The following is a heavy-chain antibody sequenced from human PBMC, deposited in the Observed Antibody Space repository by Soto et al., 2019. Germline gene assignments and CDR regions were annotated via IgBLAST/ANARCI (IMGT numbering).Heavy chain of an antibody. D-gene: IGHD1-26*01. V-gene: IGHV3-21*01. J-gene: IGHJ4*02. CDR3: ARGGGSFSY. Sequence: EVQLVESGGGLVKPGGSLRLSCVASGFSFSDSGMHWVRQAPWKGLEWVSSITSSSSHISYADSVKGRFTISRDNAQKSLYLEVNSLRPEDTAVYYCARGGGSFSYWGQGTLVTVSS. CDR2: ITSSSSHI. CDR1: GFSFSDSG.